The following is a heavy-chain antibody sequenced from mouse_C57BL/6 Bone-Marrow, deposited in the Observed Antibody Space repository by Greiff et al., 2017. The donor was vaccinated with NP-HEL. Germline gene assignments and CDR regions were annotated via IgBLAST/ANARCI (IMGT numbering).Heavy chain of an antibody. D-gene: IGHD2-4*01. CDR1: GFTFSDYY. J-gene: IGHJ3*01. Sequence: DVMLVESGGGLVQPGGSLKLSCAASGFTFSDYYMYWVRQTPEKRLEWVAYISNGGGSTYYPDTVKGRFTISRDNAKNTLYLQMSRLKSEDTAMYYCAPYYDYDGFAYWGQGTLVTVSA. CDR3: APYYDYDGFAY. V-gene: IGHV5-12*01. CDR2: ISNGGGST.